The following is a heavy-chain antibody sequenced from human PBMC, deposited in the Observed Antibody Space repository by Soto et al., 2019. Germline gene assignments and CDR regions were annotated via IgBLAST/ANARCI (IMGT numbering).Heavy chain of an antibody. D-gene: IGHD6-13*01. Sequence: ASVKVSCKASGGTFSSYAISWVRQAPGQGLEWMGGIIPIFGTANYAQKFQGRVTITADESTSTAYMELSSLRSEGTAVYYCAKDSVPGIAAGWGQGTLVTVSS. J-gene: IGHJ4*02. V-gene: IGHV1-69*13. CDR2: IIPIFGTA. CDR3: AKDSVPGIAAG. CDR1: GGTFSSYA.